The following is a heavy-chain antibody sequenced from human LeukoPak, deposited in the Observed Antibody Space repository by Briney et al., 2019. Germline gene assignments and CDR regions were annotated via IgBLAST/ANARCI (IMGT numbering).Heavy chain of an antibody. CDR3: ARGAQLTDY. CDR2: IGPDGGTT. J-gene: IGHJ4*02. CDR1: GFTFYTYG. D-gene: IGHD6-13*01. V-gene: IGHV3-64*01. Sequence: PGGSLRLSCAASGFTFYTYGMHWVRQAPGKGLEYVSGIGPDGGTTYYANSEKGRFTISRDNSKYMLYLQMGSLTADDMAVYYCARGAQLTDYWGQGTLVTVSS.